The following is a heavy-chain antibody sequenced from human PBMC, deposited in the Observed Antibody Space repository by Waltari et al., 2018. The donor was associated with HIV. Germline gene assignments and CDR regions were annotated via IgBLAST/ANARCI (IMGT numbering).Heavy chain of an antibody. CDR3: HRPWDSDHWGSDL. CDR1: AYTFIGYF. CDR2: LNPRSGDT. V-gene: IGHV1-2*02. J-gene: IGHJ4*01. Sequence: QDQLIQSGTEVKEPGASLRVSCRAPAYTFIGYFIHWVRQAPGQGLEWMGDLNPRSGDTEYAQKFRGRVTLTGDTSVNTAYLDLKGLRFDDTATYFCHRPWDSDHWGSDLWGQGTLVIVS. D-gene: IGHD3-16*01.